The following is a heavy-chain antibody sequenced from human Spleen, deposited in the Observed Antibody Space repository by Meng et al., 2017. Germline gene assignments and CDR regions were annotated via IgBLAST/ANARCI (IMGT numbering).Heavy chain of an antibody. CDR1: GFTVSHNY. J-gene: IGHJ4*02. V-gene: IGHV3-53*01. CDR2: IYSGGNT. D-gene: IGHD2-15*01. Sequence: GESLKISCAASGFTVSHNYMSWVRQAPGKGLEWVSVIYSGGNTYYADSVKGRFTISRDNSKNTLYLQMNSLRAEDTAVYYCAKDRPRYCSGGSCYSDYFDYWGQGTLVTVSS. CDR3: AKDRPRYCSGGSCYSDYFDY.